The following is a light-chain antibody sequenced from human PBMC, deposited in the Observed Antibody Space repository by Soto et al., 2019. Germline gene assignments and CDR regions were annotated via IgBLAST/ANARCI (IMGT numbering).Light chain of an antibody. J-gene: IGLJ1*01. CDR1: SSDVGNYNL. Sequence: QSVLTQPASVSGSPVQSITISCTGTSSDVGNYNLVSCYQQHPGKAPKLMIYDVSKLPSGVSNRFSGSKSGNTASLTISGLQADDEADYYCCSYAGDSYVFGTGTKLTVL. CDR3: CSYAGDSYV. CDR2: DVS. V-gene: IGLV2-23*02.